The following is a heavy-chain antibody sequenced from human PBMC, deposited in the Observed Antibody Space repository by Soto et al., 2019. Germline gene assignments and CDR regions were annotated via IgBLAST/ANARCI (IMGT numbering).Heavy chain of an antibody. CDR3: ARGNPFNYAGFDV. V-gene: IGHV1-8*01. Sequence: QAHLEQSGAELKRPGASVKASCKATGYTFSDFDINWLRQASGLGPEWMGWMNAKSGDTFFPQRFPGKFNMTWDISLSTAYMEVGSLTSDDTAIYYCARGNPFNYAGFDVWGQGTTVAVSS. CDR2: MNAKSGDT. J-gene: IGHJ6*02. D-gene: IGHD3-16*01. CDR1: GYTFSDFD.